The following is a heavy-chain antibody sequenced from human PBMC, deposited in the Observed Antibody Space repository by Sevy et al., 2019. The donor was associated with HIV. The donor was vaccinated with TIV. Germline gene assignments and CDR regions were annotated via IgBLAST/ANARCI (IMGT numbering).Heavy chain of an antibody. V-gene: IGHV3-30-3*01. CDR3: ARDRVGGLGELSTGPLDY. D-gene: IGHD3-16*02. Sequence: GGSLRLSCAASGFTFSSYAMHWVRRAPGKGLEWVAVISYDGSNKYYADSVKGRFTISRDNSKNTLYLQMNSLRAEDTAVYYCARDRVGGLGELSTGPLDYWGQGTLVTVSS. CDR1: GFTFSSYA. J-gene: IGHJ4*02. CDR2: ISYDGSNK.